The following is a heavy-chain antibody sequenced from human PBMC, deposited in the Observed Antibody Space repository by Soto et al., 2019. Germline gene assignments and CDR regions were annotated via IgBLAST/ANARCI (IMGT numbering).Heavy chain of an antibody. J-gene: IGHJ4*02. CDR1: GFTFSSYG. V-gene: IGHV3-30*18. CDR2: ISYDGSNK. D-gene: IGHD1-26*01. CDR3: AKGSVGDYKFPLDY. Sequence: GGSLRLSCAASGFTFSSYGMHWVRQAPGKGLEWVAVISYDGSNKYYADSVKGRFTISRDNSKNTLYLQMNSLRAEDTAVYYCAKGSVGDYKFPLDYWGQGTLVTVSS.